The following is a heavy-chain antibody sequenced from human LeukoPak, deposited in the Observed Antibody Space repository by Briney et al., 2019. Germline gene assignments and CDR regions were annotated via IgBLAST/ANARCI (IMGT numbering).Heavy chain of an antibody. V-gene: IGHV4-4*02. Sequence: PSETLSLTCAVSGDPINSIDWWSWVRQSPARGLEWIGEIYHSGGTNYNPSLKSRVTISVDKSKNHLSLKLTSVTAADMAVYFCVGNGYYALDYWGQGALVTVAS. CDR2: IYHSGGT. D-gene: IGHD2/OR15-2a*01. CDR1: GDPINSIDW. J-gene: IGHJ4*02. CDR3: VGNGYYALDY.